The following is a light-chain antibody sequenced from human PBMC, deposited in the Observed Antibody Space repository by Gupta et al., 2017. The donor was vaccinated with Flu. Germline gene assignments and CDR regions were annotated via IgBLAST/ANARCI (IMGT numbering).Light chain of an antibody. V-gene: IGKV1-39*01. Sequence: GDRCTITFRASQTINKYLHWYHQKPGKAPELLIYGSSTLQSGVPSRFSGSGSGTDFALTISSLQPEDSGTFFCQQSYSILRTFGQGTKVEVK. CDR3: QQSYSILRT. J-gene: IGKJ1*01. CDR1: QTINKY. CDR2: GSS.